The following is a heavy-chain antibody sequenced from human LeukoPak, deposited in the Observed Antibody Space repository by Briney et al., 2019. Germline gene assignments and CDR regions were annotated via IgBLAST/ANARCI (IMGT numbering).Heavy chain of an antibody. V-gene: IGHV1-69*13. CDR2: IIPIFGTA. J-gene: IGHJ4*02. D-gene: IGHD3-10*01. CDR3: ASRDHYYGSGSYLGVDY. Sequence: SVKVSCKASGGTFSSYAISWVRQAPGQGLEWMGGIIPIFGTANYAQRFQGRVTITADESTSTAYMELSSLRSEDTAVYYCASRDHYYGSGSYLGVDYWGQGTLVTVSS. CDR1: GGTFSSYA.